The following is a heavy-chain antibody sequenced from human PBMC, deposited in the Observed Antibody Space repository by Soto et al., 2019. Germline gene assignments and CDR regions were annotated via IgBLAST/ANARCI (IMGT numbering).Heavy chain of an antibody. Sequence: TSETLSLTCNVSGDSIGRVYWSWIRQSAEKGLEWIGRIYSTGGTAYNPALKGRITISLDRSNNHVSLEMNSVTAADTAVYFCARDLSGTGLDIWGRGTRVTVSS. V-gene: IGHV4-4*07. D-gene: IGHD1-26*01. CDR3: ARDLSGTGLDI. CDR1: GDSIGRVY. J-gene: IGHJ6*02. CDR2: IYSTGGT.